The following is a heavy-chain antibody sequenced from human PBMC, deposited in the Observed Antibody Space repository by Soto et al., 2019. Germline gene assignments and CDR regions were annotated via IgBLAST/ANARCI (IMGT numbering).Heavy chain of an antibody. CDR1: GFSFSDYG. CDR3: VRDYRLNVDVYMLDQ. V-gene: IGHV3-33*01. Sequence: QVHLVESRGGVVQPGRSLRLSCAASGFSFSDYGMHWVRQSPGKGLEWVALIGYDASDRSYADSVKGRFTVSRDNSNNTLHLQMNSLRAEDTALYYCVRDYRLNVDVYMLDQWGQGALVTVSP. CDR2: IGYDASDR. J-gene: IGHJ4*02. D-gene: IGHD5-12*01.